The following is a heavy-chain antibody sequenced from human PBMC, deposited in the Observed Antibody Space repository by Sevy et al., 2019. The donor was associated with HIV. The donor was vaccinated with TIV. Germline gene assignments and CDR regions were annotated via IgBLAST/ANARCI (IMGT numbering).Heavy chain of an antibody. J-gene: IGHJ4*02. CDR3: ARDGIVIVPAAVAVTGYFDY. Sequence: GGSLRLSCAASGFSFSNYGMHWVRQAPGKGLEWVAVIWYDGSNKYYADSVKGRFTISRDNSKNTLYLQMHSLRAEDTVVYYCARDGIVIVPAAVAVTGYFDYWGQGTLVTVSS. CDR2: IWYDGSNK. V-gene: IGHV3-33*01. D-gene: IGHD2-2*01. CDR1: GFSFSNYG.